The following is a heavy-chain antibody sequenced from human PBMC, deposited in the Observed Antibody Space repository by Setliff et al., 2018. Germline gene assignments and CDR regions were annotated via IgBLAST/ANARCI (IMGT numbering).Heavy chain of an antibody. V-gene: IGHV3-48*01. D-gene: IGHD7-27*01. Sequence: PGESLKISCAASGFTFSSYGMHWVRQAPGKGLEWLSNIRNDGATTSYADSVKGRFTISRDNVKNSLFLQMNSLRAEDTAVYYCVRDLHWGFDYWGLGTLVTVSS. CDR1: GFTFSSYG. CDR3: VRDLHWGFDY. J-gene: IGHJ4*02. CDR2: IRNDGATT.